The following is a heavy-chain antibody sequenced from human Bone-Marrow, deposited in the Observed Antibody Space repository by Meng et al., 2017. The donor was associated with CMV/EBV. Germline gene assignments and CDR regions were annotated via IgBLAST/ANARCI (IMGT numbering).Heavy chain of an antibody. CDR1: GGSVSNYC. CDR3: ARWSMNTAYFDF. V-gene: IGHV4-34*01. Sequence: LSCAVYGGSVSNYCWSWTRQPPGKGLEWFGEIDHSGSTNYNPSLKSRVTISVDTSKNQFSLRLSSVTAADTAVYYCARWSMNTAYFDFWGQGTLVTVSS. D-gene: IGHD3-16*01. J-gene: IGHJ4*02. CDR2: IDHSGST.